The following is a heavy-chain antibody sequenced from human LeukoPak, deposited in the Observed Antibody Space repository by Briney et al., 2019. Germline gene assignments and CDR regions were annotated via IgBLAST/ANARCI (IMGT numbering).Heavy chain of an antibody. J-gene: IGHJ4*02. Sequence: GGSLRLSCAAPGFTVSSNYMSWVRQAPGKGLEWVSVIYSGGSTYYADSVKGRFTISRDNSKNTVYLQMNSLRAEDTAVYYCARGHTAVTRHFDFWGQGTLVTVSS. D-gene: IGHD4-17*01. CDR2: IYSGGST. CDR1: GFTVSSNY. V-gene: IGHV3-66*01. CDR3: ARGHTAVTRHFDF.